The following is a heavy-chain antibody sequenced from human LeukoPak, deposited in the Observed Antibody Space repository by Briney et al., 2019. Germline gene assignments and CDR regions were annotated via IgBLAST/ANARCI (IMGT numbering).Heavy chain of an antibody. V-gene: IGHV3-23*01. J-gene: IGHJ4*02. CDR2: ITGSGDGT. CDR3: VKGFVHPTYYFDY. D-gene: IGHD3-10*01. Sequence: GGSLRLSCAASGFTFSSYAMMWVRQAPGKRLEWISSITGSGDGTYYADSVRGRFTISRDNSDNTLYLQVNSLRAEDTAVYFCVKGFVHPTYYFDYWGQVTLVTVSS. CDR1: GFTFSSYA.